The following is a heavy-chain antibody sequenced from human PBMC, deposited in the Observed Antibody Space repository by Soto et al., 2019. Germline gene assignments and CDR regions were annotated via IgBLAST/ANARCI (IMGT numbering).Heavy chain of an antibody. J-gene: IGHJ4*02. D-gene: IGHD2-15*01. Sequence: QVQLQESGPGLVKPSQTLSLTCTVSGGSISSGGYYWSWIRQHPGKGLEWIGYIDYSGSTYYNPSLKSRVPISVDTSKNQFSLKLSSVTAADTAGYYCARVRVEFFPGYWGQGTLVTVSS. V-gene: IGHV4-31*03. CDR2: IDYSGST. CDR3: ARVRVEFFPGY. CDR1: GGSISSGGYY.